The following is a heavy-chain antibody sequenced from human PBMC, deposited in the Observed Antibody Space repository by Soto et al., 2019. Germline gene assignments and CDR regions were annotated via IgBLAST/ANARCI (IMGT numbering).Heavy chain of an antibody. CDR3: TTEYYDFWSGSRFDP. CDR1: GFTFSNAW. CDR2: IKSKTDGGTT. J-gene: IGHJ5*02. V-gene: IGHV3-15*01. D-gene: IGHD3-3*01. Sequence: GASLSFSFAASGFTFSNAWRSWVRQAPGKGLEWVGRIKSKTDGGTTDYAAPVKGRFTISRDDSKNTLYLQMNSLKTEDTAVYYCTTEYYDFWSGSRFDPWGQGT.